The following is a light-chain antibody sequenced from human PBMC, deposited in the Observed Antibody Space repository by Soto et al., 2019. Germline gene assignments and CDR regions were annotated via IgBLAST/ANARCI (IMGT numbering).Light chain of an antibody. Sequence: DIQVTQSPPSLSASVGDRVTITCRASEYISNYLNRYQHKPGDAPKLLIFSASTLHLGVASRFSSGGSGIDFPRSIDTLQSYDFASYCCQSDNIVPWAFGQGTKVELK. CDR1: EYISNY. CDR2: SAS. J-gene: IGKJ1*01. CDR3: QSDNIVPWA. V-gene: IGKV1-39*01.